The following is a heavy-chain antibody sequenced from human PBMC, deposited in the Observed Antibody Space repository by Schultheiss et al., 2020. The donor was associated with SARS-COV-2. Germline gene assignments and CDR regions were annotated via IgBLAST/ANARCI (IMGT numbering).Heavy chain of an antibody. CDR2: IYYGGST. V-gene: IGHV4-31*01. CDR1: GGSISSGGYY. D-gene: IGHD4-23*01. J-gene: IGHJ3*02. CDR3: ARGGTTVVTGRGAFDI. Sequence: SQTLSLTCTVSGGSISSGGYYWSWIRQHPGKGLEWIGYIYYGGSTYYNPSLKSLVTISVDTSKNQFSLKLSSVTAADTAVYYCARGGTTVVTGRGAFDIWGQGTMVTVSS.